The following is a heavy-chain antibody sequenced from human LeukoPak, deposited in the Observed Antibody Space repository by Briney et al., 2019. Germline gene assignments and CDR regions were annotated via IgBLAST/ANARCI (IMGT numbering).Heavy chain of an antibody. CDR1: GFTFSSYA. CDR2: ISGSGGST. CDR3: ARESGYSIDWYDY. V-gene: IGHV3-23*01. D-gene: IGHD6-19*01. Sequence: PGGSLRLSCAASGFTFSSYAMSWVRQAPGKGLEWVSTISGSGGSTYSTDSVKGRFTISRDNSKNTLYLQMIGLRAEDTAVYYCARESGYSIDWYDYWGQGTLVTVSS. J-gene: IGHJ4*02.